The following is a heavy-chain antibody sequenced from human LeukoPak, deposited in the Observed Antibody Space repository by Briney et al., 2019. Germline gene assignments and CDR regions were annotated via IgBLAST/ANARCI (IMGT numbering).Heavy chain of an antibody. CDR1: GGTFSSYA. V-gene: IGHV7-4-1*02. CDR2: INTNTGNP. J-gene: IGHJ4*02. Sequence: ASVKVSCKASGGTFSSYAISWVRQAPGQGLEWMGWINTNTGNPLHAQDFTGRFVFSSDTSVSTAYLQISSLKAEDTAIYYCARVMPGWEAGSDYWGQGTLVTVSS. D-gene: IGHD1-26*01. CDR3: ARVMPGWEAGSDY.